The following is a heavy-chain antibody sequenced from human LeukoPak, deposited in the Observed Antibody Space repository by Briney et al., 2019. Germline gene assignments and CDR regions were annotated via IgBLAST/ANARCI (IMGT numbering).Heavy chain of an antibody. Sequence: PGGSLRLSCAASGFTFRSYCMAWVRLAPGKGLEWVSVIRGGADDTSYADSVKGRFTISRDNSKNTLFLQMDGLRAEDTALYYCATSGFSGYDHPSWGQGTLVTVSS. CDR3: ATSGFSGYDHPS. CDR1: GFTFRSYC. V-gene: IGHV3-23*01. CDR2: IRGGADDT. D-gene: IGHD5-12*01. J-gene: IGHJ5*02.